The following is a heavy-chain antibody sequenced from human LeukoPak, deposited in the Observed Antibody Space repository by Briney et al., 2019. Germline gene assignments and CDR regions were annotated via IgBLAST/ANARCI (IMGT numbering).Heavy chain of an antibody. CDR2: IYYSGST. V-gene: IGHV4-59*01. J-gene: IGHJ4*02. Sequence: SETLSLTCTVSGGSISSYYWSWIRQPPGKGLEWIGYIYYSGSTNYNPSLKSRVTISVDTSKNQFSLKLSSVTAADTAVYYCARVGGGSDAPYFDYWGQGTLVTVSS. CDR1: GGSISSYY. CDR3: ARVGGGSDAPYFDY. D-gene: IGHD4-23*01.